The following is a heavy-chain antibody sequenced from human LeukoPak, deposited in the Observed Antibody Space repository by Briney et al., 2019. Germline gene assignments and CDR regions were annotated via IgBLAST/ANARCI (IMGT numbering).Heavy chain of an antibody. CDR3: ARHGWGAMAEFDY. CDR2: IYYSGST. CDR1: GGSISSYY. V-gene: IGHV4-59*08. D-gene: IGHD3-16*01. Sequence: SETLSLTCTVSGGSISSYYWSWIRQPPGKGLGWIGYIYYSGSTNYNPSLKSRVTISVDTSKNQFSLKLSSVTAADTAVYYCARHGWGAMAEFDYWGQGTLVTVSS. J-gene: IGHJ4*02.